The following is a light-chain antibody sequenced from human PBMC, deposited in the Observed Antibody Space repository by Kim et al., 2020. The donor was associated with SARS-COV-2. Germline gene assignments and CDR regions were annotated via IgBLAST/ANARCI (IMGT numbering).Light chain of an antibody. J-gene: IGLJ2*01. CDR2: YDS. Sequence: PGTTARITCGGNNIGTKSVHWYHQKPGQAPLLVIFYDSDRPSGIPERLSGSNSGNTATLTISGVEAGDEADDFCQLWDSSSDQWIFGGGTKLTVL. CDR1: NIGTKS. V-gene: IGLV3-21*01. CDR3: QLWDSSSDQWI.